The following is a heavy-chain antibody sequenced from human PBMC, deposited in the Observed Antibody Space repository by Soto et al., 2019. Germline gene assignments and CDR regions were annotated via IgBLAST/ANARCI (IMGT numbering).Heavy chain of an antibody. D-gene: IGHD3-3*01. Sequence: GGSLRLSCAASGFTFSSYSMNWVRQAPGKGLEWVSSISSSSSYIYYADSVKDRFTISRDNAKNSLYLQMNSLRAEDTAVYYCARDDYDFGYGMDVWGQGTTVTVSS. CDR3: ARDDYDFGYGMDV. J-gene: IGHJ6*02. CDR1: GFTFSSYS. V-gene: IGHV3-21*01. CDR2: ISSSSSYI.